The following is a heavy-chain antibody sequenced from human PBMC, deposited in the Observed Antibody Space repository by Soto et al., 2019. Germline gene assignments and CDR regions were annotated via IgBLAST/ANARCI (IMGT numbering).Heavy chain of an antibody. CDR1: GGSFSGYS. J-gene: IGHJ4*02. Sequence: QVQLQQWGAGLLKPSETLSLTCAVYGGSFSGYSWTWIRQPPGTGLEWIGEINHSGSTNYNPSLKSRVTISVDTSTNQFALKLTSVTAADTAVYYCARDKISCLFDYWGQGALVTVSS. CDR3: ARDKISCLFDY. CDR2: INHSGST. V-gene: IGHV4-34*01.